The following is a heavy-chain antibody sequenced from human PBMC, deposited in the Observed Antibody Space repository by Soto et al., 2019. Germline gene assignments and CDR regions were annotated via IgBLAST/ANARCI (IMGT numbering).Heavy chain of an antibody. CDR1: GFTFSSHS. Sequence: EVQLVESGGGLVQPGGSLRLSCAASGFTFSSHSMNWVRQAPGKGLEWVSYISNSGSNIYYADSVKGRFTISRDNAKNSLYLQMNSLRDEGTAVYYCARDPYSSTTVTIFDYWGQGTLVTVSS. CDR3: ARDPYSSTTVTIFDY. D-gene: IGHD4-17*01. CDR2: ISNSGSNI. V-gene: IGHV3-48*02. J-gene: IGHJ4*02.